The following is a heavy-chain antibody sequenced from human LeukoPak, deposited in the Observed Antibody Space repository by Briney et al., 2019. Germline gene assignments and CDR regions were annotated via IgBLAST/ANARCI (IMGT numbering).Heavy chain of an antibody. D-gene: IGHD3-16*01. CDR1: GVSISSYC. CDR2: ICYGGST. Sequence: SETLSLTCTVSGVSISSYCWIWMRQSPGKGLEWIGYICYGGSTKYNASLRSRVTFSVDTSKNQFSLKVRSVTAADTAVYYCARREVYGWFDPWGQGTLVTVSS. CDR3: ARREVYGWFDP. J-gene: IGHJ5*02. V-gene: IGHV4-59*08.